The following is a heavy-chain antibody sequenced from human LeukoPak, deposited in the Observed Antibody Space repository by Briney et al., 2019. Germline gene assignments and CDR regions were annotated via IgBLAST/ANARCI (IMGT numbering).Heavy chain of an antibody. J-gene: IGHJ6*02. Sequence: PSETLSLTCAVYGGSFSGYYWSWIRQPPGKGLEWIGEINHSGSTNYNPSLKSRVTISVDTSKNQFSLKLSSVAAADTAVYYCARALYYDFWSGYYPYYYYGMDVWGQGTTVTVSS. V-gene: IGHV4-34*01. CDR2: INHSGST. CDR1: GGSFSGYY. CDR3: ARALYYDFWSGYYPYYYYGMDV. D-gene: IGHD3-3*01.